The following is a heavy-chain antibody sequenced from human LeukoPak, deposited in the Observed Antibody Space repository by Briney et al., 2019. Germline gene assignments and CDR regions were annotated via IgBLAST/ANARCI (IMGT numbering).Heavy chain of an antibody. V-gene: IGHV3-23*01. J-gene: IGHJ3*02. CDR2: ISGSGGTT. CDR1: GVTFSNYA. Sequence: GGSLRLSCAASGVTFSNYAMSWVRQAPGKGLEWVSAISGSGGTTYYADSVKGRFTISRDNAKNSLYLQMNSLRAEDTAVYYCARAIGEGDAFDIWGQGTMVTVSS. D-gene: IGHD5-24*01. CDR3: ARAIGEGDAFDI.